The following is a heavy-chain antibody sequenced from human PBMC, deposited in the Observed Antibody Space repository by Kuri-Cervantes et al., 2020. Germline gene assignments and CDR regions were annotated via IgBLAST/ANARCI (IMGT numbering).Heavy chain of an antibody. CDR1: GFSLSTSGVG. J-gene: IGHJ5*02. D-gene: IGHD7-27*01. V-gene: IGHV2-5*02. CDR3: AHRLGWGSAGGFDP. Sequence: SGPTLVKPTQTLTLTCTFSGFSLSTSGVGVGWIRQPPGKALEWLALIYWDDDKRYSPTLSSRLIITKDTSKNQVVLTMTNMDPVDTATYYCAHRLGWGSAGGFDPWGQGTLVTVSS. CDR2: IYWDDDK.